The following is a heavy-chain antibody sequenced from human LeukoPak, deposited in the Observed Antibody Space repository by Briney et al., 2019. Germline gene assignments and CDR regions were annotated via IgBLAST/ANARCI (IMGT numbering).Heavy chain of an antibody. CDR2: INTNGDDT. Sequence: GGSLRLSCSASGFTFSTYAMHWVRQAPGKGLEHVSTINTNGDDTYYADPVKGRFTISTDNSQRTLYLQISSLRAQDTAVFNCVKDLRRGGYYTSIDYWGQGTLVTVSS. J-gene: IGHJ4*02. D-gene: IGHD3-3*01. CDR3: VKDLRRGGYYTSIDY. CDR1: GFTFSTYA. V-gene: IGHV3-64D*09.